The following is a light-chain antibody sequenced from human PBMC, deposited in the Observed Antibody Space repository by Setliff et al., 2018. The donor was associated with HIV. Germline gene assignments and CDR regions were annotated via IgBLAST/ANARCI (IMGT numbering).Light chain of an antibody. J-gene: IGKJ2*01. V-gene: IGKV4-1*01. Sequence: DIVMTQSPDSLAVSLGERATINCKSSQSVLYSSNNKNYLAWYQQKPGQPPKLLIYWASTRESGVPNRFSGSGSGTDFTLTVSGLQAEDVAVYYCQQYYSTMYTFGQGTKVDIK. CDR2: WAS. CDR1: QSVLYSSNNKNY. CDR3: QQYYSTMYT.